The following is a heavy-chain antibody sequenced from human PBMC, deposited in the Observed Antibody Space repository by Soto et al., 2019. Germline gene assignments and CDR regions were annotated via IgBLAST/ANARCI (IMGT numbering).Heavy chain of an antibody. D-gene: IGHD3-3*01. CDR3: ARGGIIRSYCLES. Sequence: ASVKVSCKTSGYRFIGYFIHWVRQAPGQGPEWMGWISPNSGDTNYAQKFQGRVSMTRDTSINTAYLELSRLRADDTAVYYCARGGIIRSYCLESWGQGTQVTVSS. CDR2: ISPNSGDT. V-gene: IGHV1-2*02. CDR1: GYRFIGYF. J-gene: IGHJ5*01.